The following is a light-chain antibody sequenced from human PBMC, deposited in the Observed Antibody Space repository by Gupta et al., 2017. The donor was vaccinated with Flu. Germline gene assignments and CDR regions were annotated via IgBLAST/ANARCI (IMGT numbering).Light chain of an antibody. CDR2: GAS. CDR3: QQYGRSPS. CDR1: QSVSSGY. V-gene: IGKV3-20*01. Sequence: EIVMTQSPRTLPLSPGERATLSCRVSQSVSSGYLAWYQQKPGQAPRLLIYGASSMTTGSPDKFSGSGAGTDFTLTISRLEPEDFAVYYCQQYGRSPSFGGGTKVDI. J-gene: IGKJ4*01.